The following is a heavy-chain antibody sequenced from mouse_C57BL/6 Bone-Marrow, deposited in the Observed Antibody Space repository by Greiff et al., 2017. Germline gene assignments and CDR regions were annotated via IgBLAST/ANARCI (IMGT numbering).Heavy chain of an antibody. CDR2: IHPNSGST. V-gene: IGHV1-64*01. J-gene: IGHJ2*01. D-gene: IGHD3-2*02. CDR1: GYTFTSYW. Sequence: QVQLQQPGAELVKPGASVKLSCKASGYTFTSYWMHWVKQRPGQGLEWIGMIHPNSGSTNYNEKFKSKATLTVDKSSGTAYMQLSSLTSEDSAVYYCARRGEQLSFDYWGQGTTLTVSS. CDR3: ARRGEQLSFDY.